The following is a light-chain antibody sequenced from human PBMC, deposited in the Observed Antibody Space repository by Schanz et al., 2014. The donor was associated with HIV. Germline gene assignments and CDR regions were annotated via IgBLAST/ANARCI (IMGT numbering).Light chain of an antibody. V-gene: IGKV1-39*01. CDR3: QQSYQTPPT. CDR1: QSISRY. Sequence: DIQMTQSPSSLSASVGDRVTLACWASQSISRYLNWYQHKPGRAPKLLIYAASTLQSGVPSRFSGSGSGTDFTLTISSLQPEDFAIYYCQQSYQTPPTFGQGTKVEIK. CDR2: AAS. J-gene: IGKJ1*01.